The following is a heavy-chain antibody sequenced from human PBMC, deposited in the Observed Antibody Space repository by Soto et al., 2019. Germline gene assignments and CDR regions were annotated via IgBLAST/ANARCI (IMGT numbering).Heavy chain of an antibody. V-gene: IGHV1-2*04. CDR2: NNPNSGGT. J-gene: IGHJ6*01. Sequence: QVQLVQSGAEVKKPGASVKVSCKASGYTFTGYYMHWVRQAPGQRLEWMGWNNPNSGGTNYAQKFQGWVTMTRDTTIRTAYIELSRKRSDETAVYYCAKGGDSSPDYYCMVVLGQGTTLTVSS. D-gene: IGHD3-22*01. CDR3: AKGGDSSPDYYCMVV. CDR1: GYTFTGYY.